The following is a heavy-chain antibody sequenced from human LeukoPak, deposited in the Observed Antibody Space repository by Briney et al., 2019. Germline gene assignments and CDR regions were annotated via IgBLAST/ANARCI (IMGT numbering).Heavy chain of an antibody. Sequence: GASVKVSCKASGYTFSSYGISWVRQAPGQGLEWMGWISAYNGNTNFAQKLQGRVTITRDTSASTAYMELSSLRSEDTAVYYCARGVDNDFDYWGQGTLVTVSS. CDR2: ISAYNGNT. CDR1: GYTFSSYG. CDR3: ARGVDNDFDY. J-gene: IGHJ4*02. V-gene: IGHV1-18*01. D-gene: IGHD5-12*01.